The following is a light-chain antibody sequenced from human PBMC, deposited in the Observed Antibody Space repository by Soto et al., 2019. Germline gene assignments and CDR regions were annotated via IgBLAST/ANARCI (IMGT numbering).Light chain of an antibody. CDR2: GAS. CDR1: QNIARY. J-gene: IGKJ5*01. V-gene: IGKV1-39*01. CDR3: QQHGTSPIT. Sequence: IQMTQSPSSLSASVGDSVTITCRAGQNIARYLSWYQQKPGKAPMLLIYGASTLQGGVPSRFSGSGSGTEFTLTIDSLQPEDFAVYYCQQHGTSPITFGQGTRLEIK.